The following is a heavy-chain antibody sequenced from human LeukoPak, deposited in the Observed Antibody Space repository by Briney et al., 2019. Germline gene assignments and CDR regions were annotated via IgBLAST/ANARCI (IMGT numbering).Heavy chain of an antibody. CDR3: ARAPFMVSGMDV. CDR2: ISAYNGNT. V-gene: IGHV1-18*04. Sequence: ASXRVSCKASGYTFTSYGISWVRQAPGQGLEWMGWISAYNGNTNYAQKLQGRVTMTTDTSTSTAYMELRSLRSDDTAVYYCARAPFMVSGMDVWGKGTTVTVSS. J-gene: IGHJ6*04. D-gene: IGHD4/OR15-4a*01. CDR1: GYTFTSYG.